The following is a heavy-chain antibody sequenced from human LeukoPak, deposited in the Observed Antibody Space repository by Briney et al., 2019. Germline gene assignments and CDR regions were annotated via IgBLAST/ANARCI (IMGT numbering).Heavy chain of an antibody. CDR2: IYPGDPDT. CDR1: GYSFTSYW. Sequence: PGESLKISCKGSGYSFTSYWIGWVRQMPGKGLEWMGIIYPGDPDTRYSPSFQGQVTISADKSISTAYLQWSSLKASDTAIYCARPHSGYGGDYWGQGTLVTVSS. J-gene: IGHJ4*02. D-gene: IGHD5-12*01. CDR3: ARPHSGYGGDY. V-gene: IGHV5-51*01.